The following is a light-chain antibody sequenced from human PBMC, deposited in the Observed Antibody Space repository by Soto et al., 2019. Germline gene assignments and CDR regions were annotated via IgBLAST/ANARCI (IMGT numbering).Light chain of an antibody. J-gene: IGKJ1*01. CDR3: QQYDFWPRT. CDR2: GAS. V-gene: IGKV3-15*01. Sequence: EIVMTQSPAALSVSPWQRAALSCRAGQSLNSKLAWYQQKRGQAPRLLIYGASTRATGIPARFSGSGSGTEFTLTISSLQSEDFAVYYCQQYDFWPRTFGQGTKVDI. CDR1: QSLNSK.